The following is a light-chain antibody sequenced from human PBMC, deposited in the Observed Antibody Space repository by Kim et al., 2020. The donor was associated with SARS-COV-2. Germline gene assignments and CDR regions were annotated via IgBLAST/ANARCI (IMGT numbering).Light chain of an antibody. CDR1: NIGAYR. CDR2: YDS. V-gene: IGLV3-21*04. J-gene: IGLJ1*01. Sequence: SYELTQPPSVSVAPGKTARVTCGGNNIGAYRVHWYQQQPGQAPVLVIYYDSDRPSGIPDRFSASNSGNTATLTISRVEAGDEADYYCQVWDTSTYHSVFGTGTKVTVL. CDR3: QVWDTSTYHSV.